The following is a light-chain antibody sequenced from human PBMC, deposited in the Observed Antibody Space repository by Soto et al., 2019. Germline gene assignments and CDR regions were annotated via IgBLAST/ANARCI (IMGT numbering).Light chain of an antibody. CDR1: SSNIGAGYD. J-gene: IGLJ3*02. V-gene: IGLV1-40*01. CDR2: GNS. CDR3: QSYDSSLSGWG. Sequence: QSVLTQPPSVPGAPGQRVTISCTGSSSNIGAGYDVHWYQQLPGTAPKLLIYGNSNRPSGVPDRFSGSKSGTAASLAITGLQAEDEADYYCQSYDSSLSGWGFGGGTKVTVL.